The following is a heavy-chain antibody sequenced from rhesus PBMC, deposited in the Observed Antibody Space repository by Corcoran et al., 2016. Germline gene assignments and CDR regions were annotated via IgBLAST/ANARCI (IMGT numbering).Heavy chain of an antibody. CDR1: GFTLGSAW. J-gene: IGHJ6*01. CDR2: INSGGSNT. CDR3: AKDPMEYCSSAYCSSDSYVLDS. D-gene: IGHD2-15*01. Sequence: EVQLVESGGGLAKPGGSLRLSCSASGFTLGSAWMDWVRQAPGRGLAWVSAINSGGSNTYYADSVKGRFTTTKDNTNNPLSLQMSRLTAEDTAVYYCAKDPMEYCSSAYCSSDSYVLDSWGQGVVVTVSS. V-gene: IGHV3S25*01.